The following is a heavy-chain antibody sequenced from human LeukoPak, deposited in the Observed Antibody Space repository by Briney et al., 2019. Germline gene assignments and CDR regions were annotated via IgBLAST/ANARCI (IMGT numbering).Heavy chain of an antibody. CDR3: ARGPSGYHNT. Sequence: SETLSLTCAVYGGSFSGYYWSWIRQPPGKGLEWIGEINHSGSTNYNPSLKSRVTISVDTSKNQLSLKLSSVTAADTAVYYCARGPSGYHNTGGQGTLVTVSS. CDR2: INHSGST. CDR1: GGSFSGYY. D-gene: IGHD5-12*01. J-gene: IGHJ4*02. V-gene: IGHV4-34*01.